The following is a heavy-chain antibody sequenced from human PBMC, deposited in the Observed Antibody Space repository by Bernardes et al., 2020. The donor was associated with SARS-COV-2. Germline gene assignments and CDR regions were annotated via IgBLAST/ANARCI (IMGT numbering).Heavy chain of an antibody. CDR3: ARGGIFPAGGKKGVVDY. CDR2: ISSGSITI. D-gene: IGHD2-15*01. V-gene: IGHV3-48*02. J-gene: IGHJ4*02. CDR1: GFTFGSYS. Sequence: GSLRLSCAASGFTFGSYSINWVRQAPGKGLEWVSYISSGSITIYYADSVKGRFTISRDNANNSLYLQMNSLRDEDTAVYYCARGGIFPAGGKKGVVDYWGQGTLVTVSS.